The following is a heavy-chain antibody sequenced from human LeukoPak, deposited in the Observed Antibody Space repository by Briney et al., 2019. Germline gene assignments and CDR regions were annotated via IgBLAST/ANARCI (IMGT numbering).Heavy chain of an antibody. CDR1: GYTFTSYG. J-gene: IGHJ4*02. V-gene: IGHV1-18*01. D-gene: IGHD3-10*01. Sequence: GAPVKVSCKASGYTFTSYGISWVRQAPGQGLEWMGWNSAYNGNTNYAQKLQGRVTMTTDTSTSTAYMELRSLRSDDTAVYYCARDREDYYGSGPSYWGQGTLVTVSS. CDR3: ARDREDYYGSGPSY. CDR2: NSAYNGNT.